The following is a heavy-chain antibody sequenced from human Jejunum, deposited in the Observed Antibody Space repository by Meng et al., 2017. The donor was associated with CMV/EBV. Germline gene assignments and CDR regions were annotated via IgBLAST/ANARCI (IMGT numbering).Heavy chain of an antibody. CDR3: ASGTPGRSYCDY. CDR2: FVNYVDT. J-gene: IGHJ4*02. Sequence: QVHLLHSGPEVKEPGASVRVSCKASGYTFGSYGICWVRQAPGQGLEWMGWFVNYVDTYPAPKFQGRVTMTTDTHTNTAFMELRSLTSDDTAVYYCASGTPGRSYCDYWGQGTLVTVSS. D-gene: IGHD2-15*01. CDR1: GYTFGSYG. V-gene: IGHV1-18*01.